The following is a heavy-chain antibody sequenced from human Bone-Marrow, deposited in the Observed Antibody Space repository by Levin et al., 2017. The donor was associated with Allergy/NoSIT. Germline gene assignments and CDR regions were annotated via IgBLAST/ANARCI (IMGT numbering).Heavy chain of an antibody. CDR1: FFLFLLPS. Sequence: GGSLRLSCASSFFLFLLPSLLFFLPSPLKGLEWVSAISGGGGNTYYTNSVRGRFTISRDNSKNTFFLQMNSLRAEDTAVYYCAKENYLVRGFTYFDYWGQGTLVTVSS. J-gene: IGHJ4*02. CDR2: ISGGGGNT. CDR3: AKENYLVRGFTYFDY. V-gene: IGHV3-23*01. D-gene: IGHD3-10*01.